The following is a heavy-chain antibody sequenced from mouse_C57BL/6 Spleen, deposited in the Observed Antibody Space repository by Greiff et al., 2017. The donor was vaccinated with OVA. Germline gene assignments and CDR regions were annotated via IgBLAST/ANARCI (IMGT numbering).Heavy chain of an antibody. J-gene: IGHJ2*01. CDR1: GYTFTDYE. D-gene: IGHD1-1*02. V-gene: IGHV1-15*01. Sequence: QVQLQQSGPELVKPGASVTLSCKASGYTFTDYEMHWVKQTPVHGLEWIGAMDPETGGTAYNQKFKGKAILTADKSSSTAYMELRSLTSEDSAVYYCTRVYGGNYSYYFDYWGQGTTLTVSS. CDR3: TRVYGGNYSYYFDY. CDR2: MDPETGGT.